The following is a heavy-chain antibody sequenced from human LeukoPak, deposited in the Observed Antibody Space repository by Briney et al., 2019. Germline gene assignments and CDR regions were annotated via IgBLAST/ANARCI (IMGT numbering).Heavy chain of an antibody. D-gene: IGHD2-8*01. CDR1: GYTFTSYG. Sequence: ASVKVSCKASGYTFTSYGISWVRQAPGQGLEWMGWISAYNGNTNYAQKLQDRVTMTTDTSTSTAYMELRSLRSDDTAVYYCASEGLVLMVYVLFDYWGQGTLVTVSS. J-gene: IGHJ4*02. CDR3: ASEGLVLMVYVLFDY. CDR2: ISAYNGNT. V-gene: IGHV1-18*01.